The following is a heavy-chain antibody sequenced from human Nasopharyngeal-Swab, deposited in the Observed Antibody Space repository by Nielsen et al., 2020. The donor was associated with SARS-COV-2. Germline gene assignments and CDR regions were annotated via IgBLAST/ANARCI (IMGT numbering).Heavy chain of an antibody. CDR3: ARSGYSSGWYVPETFYYYYGMDV. Sequence: SLKISCAASGFTFSDYYMSWIRQAPGKGLEWVSYISSSGSTIYYADSVKGRFTISRDNAKNSLYLQMNSLRAEDTAVYYCARSGYSSGWYVPETFYYYYGMDVWGQGTTVTVSS. CDR2: ISSSGSTI. V-gene: IGHV3-11*01. J-gene: IGHJ6*02. CDR1: GFTFSDYY. D-gene: IGHD6-19*01.